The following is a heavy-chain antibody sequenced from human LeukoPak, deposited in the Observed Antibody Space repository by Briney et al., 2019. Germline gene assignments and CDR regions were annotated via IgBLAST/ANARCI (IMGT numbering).Heavy chain of an antibody. CDR3: AKDVITMVRGARYFDY. V-gene: IGHV3-21*04. CDR1: GFTFSSYS. D-gene: IGHD3-10*01. CDR2: ISSSSSYI. Sequence: GGSLRLSCAASGFTFSSYSMNWVRQAPGKGLEWVSSISSSSSYIYYADSVKGRFTISRDNAKNSLYLQMNSLRAEDTAVYYCAKDVITMVRGARYFDYWGQGTLVTVSS. J-gene: IGHJ4*02.